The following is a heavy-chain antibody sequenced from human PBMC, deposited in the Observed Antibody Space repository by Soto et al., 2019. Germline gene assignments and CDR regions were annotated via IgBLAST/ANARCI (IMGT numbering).Heavy chain of an antibody. CDR2: ISYDGSNK. CDR3: AGYSSSSSDYYGMDA. V-gene: IGHV3-30*03. J-gene: IGHJ6*02. CDR1: GFTFSSYG. Sequence: GGSLRLSCAASGFTFSSYGMHWVRQAPGKGLEWVAVISYDGSNKYYADSVKGRFTISRDNSKNTLYLQMNSLRAEDTAVYYCAGYSSSSSDYYGMDAWGQGTTVTVSS. D-gene: IGHD6-6*01.